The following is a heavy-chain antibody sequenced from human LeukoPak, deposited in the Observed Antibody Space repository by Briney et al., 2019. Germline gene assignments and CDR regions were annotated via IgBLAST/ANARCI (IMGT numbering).Heavy chain of an antibody. J-gene: IGHJ4*02. CDR2: IYHSGGT. V-gene: IGHV4-4*02. Sequence: PSGTLSLTCAVSGGSISSSKWWSWVRQPPGKGLEWIGEIYHSGGTNYNPSLKSRVTISVDTSKNQFSLKLSSVTAADTAVYYCAREMATSNSLDYWGQGTLVTVSS. D-gene: IGHD5-24*01. CDR1: GGSISSSKW. CDR3: AREMATSNSLDY.